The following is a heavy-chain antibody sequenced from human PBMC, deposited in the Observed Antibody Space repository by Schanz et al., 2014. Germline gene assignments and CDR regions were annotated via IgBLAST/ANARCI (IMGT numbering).Heavy chain of an antibody. J-gene: IGHJ4*02. CDR2: IYLSDGST. D-gene: IGHD6-13*01. CDR1: GGTFSSYS. CDR3: ARDAVDAAAGGNY. V-gene: IGHV1-46*03. Sequence: QVQLVQSGAEVKKPGSSVKVSCKASGGTFSSYSISWVRQAPGQGLEWMGRIYLSDGSTRYAQKFQGRVTVTRDTSTTTVYMDLSSLRSEDTAVYYCARDAVDAAAGGNYWGQGTLVTVSS.